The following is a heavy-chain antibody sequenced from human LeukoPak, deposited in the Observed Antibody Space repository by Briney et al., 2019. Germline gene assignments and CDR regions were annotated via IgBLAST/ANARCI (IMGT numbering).Heavy chain of an antibody. Sequence: ESLKISCKGFGYSFATYWIAWVRQVPGKGLEWMGIIYPGDSGTKYGPSFEGQDTISVDRSTSTAYLQWGSLKASDSAIYYCARHDGLHSSGAYWGQGTLVSVSS. CDR3: ARHDGLHSSGAY. V-gene: IGHV5-51*01. CDR2: IYPGDSGT. J-gene: IGHJ4*02. CDR1: GYSFATYW. D-gene: IGHD6-19*01.